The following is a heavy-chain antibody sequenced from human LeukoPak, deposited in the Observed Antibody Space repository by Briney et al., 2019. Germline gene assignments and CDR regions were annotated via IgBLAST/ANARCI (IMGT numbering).Heavy chain of an antibody. CDR2: MWYDGSNK. CDR3: AREQQLVPSDAFDI. CDR1: GFIFSNQG. J-gene: IGHJ3*02. D-gene: IGHD6-13*01. V-gene: IGHV3-33*01. Sequence: SLRFSSAAPGFIFSNQGRHLNRQVPDMLQKRMTDMWYDGSNKDYADSVKGRFTISRDNSKNTLYLEMNNLRAEDTAVYYCAREQQLVPSDAFDIWGQGTMVTVSS.